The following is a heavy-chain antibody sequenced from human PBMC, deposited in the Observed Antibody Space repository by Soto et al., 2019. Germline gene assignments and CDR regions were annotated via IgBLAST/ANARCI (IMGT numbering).Heavy chain of an antibody. D-gene: IGHD3-22*01. Sequence: ASVKVSCKASGYTFISYYMHWVRQAPGQGLEWMGIINPSGGSTSYAQKFQGRVTMTRDTSTSTVYMELSSLRSEDTAVYYCAREATYYYDSSGYHKNYYYYYGMDVWGQGTTVTVSS. CDR1: GYTFISYY. V-gene: IGHV1-46*01. CDR3: AREATYYYDSSGYHKNYYYYYGMDV. CDR2: INPSGGST. J-gene: IGHJ6*02.